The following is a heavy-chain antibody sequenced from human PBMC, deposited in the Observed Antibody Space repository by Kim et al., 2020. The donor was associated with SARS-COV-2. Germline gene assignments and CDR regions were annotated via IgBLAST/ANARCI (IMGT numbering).Heavy chain of an antibody. D-gene: IGHD6-6*01. CDR3: ARDTESYSSSPPSGY. Sequence: GGSLRLSCAASGFTFSSYSMNWVRQAPGKGLEWVSSISSSSSYIYYADSVKGRFTISRDNAKNSLYLQMNSLRAEDTAVYYCARDTESYSSSPPSGYWGQGTLVTVSS. CDR2: ISSSSSYI. J-gene: IGHJ4*02. V-gene: IGHV3-21*01. CDR1: GFTFSSYS.